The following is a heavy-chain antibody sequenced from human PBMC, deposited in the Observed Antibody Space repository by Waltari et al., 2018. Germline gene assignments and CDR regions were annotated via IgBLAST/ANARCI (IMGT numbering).Heavy chain of an antibody. D-gene: IGHD2-2*02. J-gene: IGHJ1*01. CDR2: IYHSGST. CDR1: GYSISSGYY. V-gene: IGHV4-38-2*02. CDR3: ASGDIVVVPAAIGEYFQH. Sequence: QVQLQESGPGLVKPSETLSLTCTVSGYSISSGYYWGWIRQPPGKGLEWIGSIYHSGSTDYNPSLKSRVTISVDTSKNQFSLKLSSVTAADTAVYYCASGDIVVVPAAIGEYFQHWGQGTLVTVSS.